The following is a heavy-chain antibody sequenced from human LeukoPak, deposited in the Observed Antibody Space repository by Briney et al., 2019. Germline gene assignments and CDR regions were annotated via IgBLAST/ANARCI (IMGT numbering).Heavy chain of an antibody. CDR3: ASVVDSYSGSSGGRFDH. Sequence: ASVKVSCKASGYTFTGYYMHWVRQAPGQGLEWMGMINPNGGGTSYAQKFQGRVTMTGDTSISTAYMELSSLRSDDTAVYYCASVVDSYSGSSGGRFDHWGQGNLVTV. V-gene: IGHV1-2*02. J-gene: IGHJ4*02. D-gene: IGHD1-26*01. CDR2: INPNGGGT. CDR1: GYTFTGYY.